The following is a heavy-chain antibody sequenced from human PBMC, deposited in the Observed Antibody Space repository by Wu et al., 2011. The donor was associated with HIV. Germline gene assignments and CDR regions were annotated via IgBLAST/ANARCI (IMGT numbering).Heavy chain of an antibody. D-gene: IGHD2-2*02. CDR2: VDPEDGET. CDR3: ATSWDPRRDCSSTSCYTYHAFDI. J-gene: IGHJ3*02. V-gene: IGHV1-69-2*01. CDR1: GYTFTDYY. Sequence: EVQLVQSGAEVKKPGATVKISCKVSGYTFTDYYMHWVQQAPGKGLEWMGLVDPEDGETIYAEKFQGRVTITADTSTDTAYMELSSLRSEDTAVYYCATSWDPRRDCSSTSCYTYHAFDIWGQGTMVTVSS.